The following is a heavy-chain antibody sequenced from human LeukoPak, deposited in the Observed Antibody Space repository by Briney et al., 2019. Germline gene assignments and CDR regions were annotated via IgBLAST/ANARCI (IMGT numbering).Heavy chain of an antibody. CDR1: GGSFSGYF. D-gene: IGHD1-26*01. CDR3: ARKGWELLHGFDV. Sequence: SETLSLTCAVYGGSFSGYFWTWIRQPPGKGLEWVGEVYHNGSTNYNPSLKSRVTILVDTSKNQFSLKLNSVTAADTAVYYCARKGWELLHGFDVWGQGTMVTVSS. CDR2: VYHNGST. J-gene: IGHJ3*01. V-gene: IGHV4-34*01.